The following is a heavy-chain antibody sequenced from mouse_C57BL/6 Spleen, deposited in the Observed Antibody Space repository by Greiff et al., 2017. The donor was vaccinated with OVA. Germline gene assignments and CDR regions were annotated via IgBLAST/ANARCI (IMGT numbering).Heavy chain of an antibody. V-gene: IGHV5-17*01. CDR1: GFTFSDYG. Sequence: EVQLVESGGGLVKPGGSLKLSCAASGFTFSDYGMHWVRQAPEKGLEWVAYISSGSSTIYYADTVKGRFTISRDNAKKTLFLQMTSLRSEDTAMYYCARRDYGSSPLDYWGQGTTLTVSS. CDR3: ARRDYGSSPLDY. CDR2: ISSGSSTI. D-gene: IGHD1-1*01. J-gene: IGHJ2*01.